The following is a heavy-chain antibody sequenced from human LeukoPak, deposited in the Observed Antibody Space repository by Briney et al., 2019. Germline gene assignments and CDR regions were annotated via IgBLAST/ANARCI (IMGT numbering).Heavy chain of an antibody. V-gene: IGHV3-15*07. CDR3: ATDFYDST. CDR1: GFSISDYS. Sequence: GGSLRLSCAASGFSISDYSMNWVRQAPGKGLEWVGRIRSNSDGGTIDYAAPVKGRFTLSRDDSKTTLYLQMNSLQTEDTAVYYCATDFYDSTWGQGTLVTVSS. CDR2: IRSNSDGGTI. J-gene: IGHJ5*02. D-gene: IGHD3-22*01.